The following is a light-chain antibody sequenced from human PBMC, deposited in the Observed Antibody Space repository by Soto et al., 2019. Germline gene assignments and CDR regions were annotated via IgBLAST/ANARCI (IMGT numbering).Light chain of an antibody. CDR1: QGVRHV. J-gene: IGKJ4*01. Sequence: DILITQSPSSLSSSAGDRVTISCRASQGVRHVAWCHQQNPRKAPKRLFYAASSLQGGVAWRFSGSGSGTLFPPTSSSLQPEDCATYCWLRQNSYPLTFGGGTKVEIK. CDR2: AAS. V-gene: IGKV1-17*01. CDR3: LRQNSYPLT.